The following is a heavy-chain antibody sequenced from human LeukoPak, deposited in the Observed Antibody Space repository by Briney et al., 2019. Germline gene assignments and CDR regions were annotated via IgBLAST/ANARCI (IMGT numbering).Heavy chain of an antibody. D-gene: IGHD3-22*01. V-gene: IGHV3-73*01. CDR2: IRSKANNYAT. J-gene: IGHJ4*02. CDR3: TGDNFDSSVKFDY. CDR1: GVTFSGSA. Sequence: GGSLRLSCVVSGVTFSGSAVHWVRQASGKGLEWVGRIRSKANNYATAYAASVKGRVTISRDDSKNTAYLQMNSLKTKDTAVYYCTGDNFDSSVKFDYWGQGTLVTVSS.